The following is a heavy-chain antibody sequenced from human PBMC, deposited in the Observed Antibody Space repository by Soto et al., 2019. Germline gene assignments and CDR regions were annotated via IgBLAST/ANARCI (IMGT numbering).Heavy chain of an antibody. CDR2: INPSGGST. CDR1: GYTFTSYY. CDR3: ARGAIGGYYYDSSGWKDAFDI. D-gene: IGHD3-22*01. J-gene: IGHJ3*02. Sequence: ASVKVSCKASGYTFTSYYMHWVRQAPGQGLEWMGIINPSGGSTSYAQKFQGRVTMTRDTSTSTVYMELSSLRSEDTAVYYCARGAIGGYYYDSSGWKDAFDIWGQGTMVTVSS. V-gene: IGHV1-46*01.